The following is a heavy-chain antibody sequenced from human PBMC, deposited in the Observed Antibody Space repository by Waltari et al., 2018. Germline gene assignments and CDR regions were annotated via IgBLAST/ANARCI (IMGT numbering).Heavy chain of an antibody. Sequence: QLQLQESGPGLVKPSETLSLTCTVSGGSISSSSYYWGWIRQPPGKGLEWIGRIYYRGSTYYNPSLKGRVTLSVDTSKNQFSLKLSSVTAADTAVYYCARHSSGWPFDYWGQGTLVTVSS. CDR2: IYYRGST. J-gene: IGHJ4*02. CDR3: ARHSSGWPFDY. CDR1: GGSISSSSYY. V-gene: IGHV4-39*01. D-gene: IGHD6-19*01.